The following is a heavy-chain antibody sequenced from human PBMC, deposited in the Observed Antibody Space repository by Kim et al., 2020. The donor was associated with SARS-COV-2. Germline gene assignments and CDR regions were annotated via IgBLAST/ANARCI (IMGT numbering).Heavy chain of an antibody. Sequence: GGSLRLSCAASGFTFSSYDMHWVRQATGKGLEWVSAIGTAGDTYYPGSVKGRFTISRENAKNSLYLQMNSLRDGDTAVYYCARVHGGYGDYDWYFDLWGRGTLVTVSS. CDR3: ARVHGGYGDYDWYFDL. CDR1: GFTFSSYD. CDR2: IGTAGDT. V-gene: IGHV3-13*01. J-gene: IGHJ2*01. D-gene: IGHD4-17*01.